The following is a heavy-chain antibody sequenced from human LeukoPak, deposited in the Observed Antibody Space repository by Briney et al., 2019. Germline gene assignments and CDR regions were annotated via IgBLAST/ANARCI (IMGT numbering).Heavy chain of an antibody. J-gene: IGHJ4*02. V-gene: IGHV1-18*01. CDR2: ISTYNGDT. CDR1: GYTFTSYG. CDR3: ARAHNWVVDY. D-gene: IGHD1-1*01. Sequence: ASVKVSCKASGYTFTSYGIRWVRQAPGQGLEWMGWISTYNGDTNYAQKLQGRVTMTTDTSTSTAYMALRSLRSDDTAVYYCARAHNWVVDYWGQGTLVTVSS.